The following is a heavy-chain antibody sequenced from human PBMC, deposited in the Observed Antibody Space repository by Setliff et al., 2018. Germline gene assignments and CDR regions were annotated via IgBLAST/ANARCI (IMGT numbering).Heavy chain of an antibody. CDR3: TREASVDFWSGYPYYYYMDV. J-gene: IGHJ6*03. V-gene: IGHV3-49*04. Sequence: GSLKISCTASGFTFGDYAMSWVRQAPGKGLEWVGFIRSKAYGGTTEYAASVKGRFTISRDDSKSIAYLQMNSLKTEDTAVYYCTREASVDFWSGYPYYYYMDVWGKGTTVTVSS. D-gene: IGHD3-3*01. CDR2: IRSKAYGGTT. CDR1: GFTFGDYA.